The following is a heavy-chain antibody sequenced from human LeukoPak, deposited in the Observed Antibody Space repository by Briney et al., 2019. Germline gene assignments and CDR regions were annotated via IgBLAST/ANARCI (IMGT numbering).Heavy chain of an antibody. CDR2: IYTSGST. V-gene: IGHV4-61*02. CDR3: ARSESDFWSGGGGY. CDR1: GGSISSDSYY. J-gene: IGHJ4*02. Sequence: SETLSLTCTVSGGSISSDSYYRSWIRQPPGTGLEWIGRIYTSGSTNYNPSLKSRVTISVDTSKNQFSLRLSSVTAADTAVYYCARSESDFWSGGGGYWGQGTLVTVSS. D-gene: IGHD3-3*01.